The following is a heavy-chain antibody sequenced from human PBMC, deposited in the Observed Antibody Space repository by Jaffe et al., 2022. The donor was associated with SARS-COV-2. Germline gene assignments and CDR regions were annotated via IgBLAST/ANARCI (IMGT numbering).Heavy chain of an antibody. D-gene: IGHD2-2*01. CDR3: ARQRVYCSSTSCYGGDFDF. J-gene: IGHJ4*02. CDR1: GGSVSSSSFY. Sequence: QLQLQESGPGLVKPSETLSLTCTVSGGSVSSSSFYWGWIRQPPGKGLEWIGSIYYSVFYSGSPYSNPSLKSRVTVSVDTSKDQFSLKLSSVTAADTAVYFCARQRVYCSSTSCYGGDFDFWGQGTLVTVSS. V-gene: IGHV4-39*01. CDR2: IYYSVFYSGSP.